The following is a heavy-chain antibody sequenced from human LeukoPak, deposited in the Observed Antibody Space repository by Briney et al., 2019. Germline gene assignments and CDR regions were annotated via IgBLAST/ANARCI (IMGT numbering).Heavy chain of an antibody. CDR3: ARDSSEFRSLIFH. J-gene: IGHJ1*01. V-gene: IGHV1-69*01. CDR1: GGTFSSYA. CDR2: ITPMFGTA. D-gene: IGHD3-9*01. Sequence: SAKVSCKASGGTFSSYAINWVRQAPGQGLEWMGGITPMFGTAKYAQKFQGRVTITADESTSTAYMELSSLRSEDTAVYYCARDSSEFRSLIFHWGQGTLVTVSS.